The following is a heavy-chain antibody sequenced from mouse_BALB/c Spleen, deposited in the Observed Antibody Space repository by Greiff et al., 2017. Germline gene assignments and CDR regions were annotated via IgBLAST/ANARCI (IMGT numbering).Heavy chain of an antibody. CDR2: INPYNDGT. Sequence: EVHLVESGPELVKPGASVKMSCKASGYTFTSYVMHWVKQKPGQGLEWIGYINPYNDGTKYNEKFKGKATLTSDKSSSTAYMELSSLTSEDSAVYYCARGRFITTARYYFDYWGQGTTLTVSS. D-gene: IGHD1-2*01. V-gene: IGHV1-14*01. CDR1: GYTFTSYV. J-gene: IGHJ2*01. CDR3: ARGRFITTARYYFDY.